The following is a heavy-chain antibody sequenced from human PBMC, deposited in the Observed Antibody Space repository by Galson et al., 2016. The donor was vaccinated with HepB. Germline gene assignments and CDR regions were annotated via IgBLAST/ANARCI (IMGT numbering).Heavy chain of an antibody. CDR2: LYYSGST. V-gene: IGHV4-39*01. D-gene: IGHD2-2*01. CDR1: GGSISSSRYS. J-gene: IGHJ4*02. CDR3: ARYCSSTSCSRYGDILTGYDGPF. Sequence: SETLSLTCTVSGGSISSSRYSWGWIRQPPGKGLEWIGCLYYSGSTYYNSSLKSRVTISVDTSKNQFPLNLSAVTAADTAVYYCARYCSSTSCSRYGDILTGYDGPFWGQGALVTVSS.